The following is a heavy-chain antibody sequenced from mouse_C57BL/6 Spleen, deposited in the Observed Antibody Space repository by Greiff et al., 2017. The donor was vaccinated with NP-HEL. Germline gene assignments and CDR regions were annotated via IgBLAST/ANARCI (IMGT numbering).Heavy chain of an antibody. CDR3: ARWGIYDYDFDY. D-gene: IGHD2-4*01. CDR2: INPNNGGT. V-gene: IGHV1-22*01. Sequence: SGPELVKPGASVKMSCKASGYTFTDYNMHWVKQSHGKSLEWIGYINPNNGGTSYNQKFKGKATLTVNKSSSTAYMELRSLTSEDSAVYYCARWGIYDYDFDYWGQGTTLTVSS. J-gene: IGHJ2*01. CDR1: GYTFTDYN.